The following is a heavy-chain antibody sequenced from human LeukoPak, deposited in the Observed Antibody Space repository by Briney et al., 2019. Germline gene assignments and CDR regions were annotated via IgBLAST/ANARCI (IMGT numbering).Heavy chain of an antibody. CDR3: ARGLWFPGWFDP. V-gene: IGHV4-59*12. Sequence: PSETLSLTCAVYGGSFSGYYWSWIRQPPGKGLEWIGYIYYSGSTNYNPSLKSRVTISVDTSKNQFSLKLSSVTAADTAVYYCARGLWFPGWFDPWGQGTLVTVSS. J-gene: IGHJ5*02. D-gene: IGHD3-10*01. CDR2: IYYSGST. CDR1: GGSFSGYY.